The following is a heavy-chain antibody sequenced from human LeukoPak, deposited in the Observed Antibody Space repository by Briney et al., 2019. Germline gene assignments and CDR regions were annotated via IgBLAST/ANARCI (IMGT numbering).Heavy chain of an antibody. D-gene: IGHD1-26*01. CDR2: FDPEDGET. CDR3: ATAQEGYSGSYWGFDI. V-gene: IGHV1-24*01. CDR1: GYTLTELS. J-gene: IGHJ3*02. Sequence: ASVKVSCKVSGYTLTELSMHWVRQAPGKGLEWMGGFDPEDGETIYAQKFQGRVTMTEDTSTDTAYMELSSLRSEDTAVYCCATAQEGYSGSYWGFDIWGQGTMVTVSS.